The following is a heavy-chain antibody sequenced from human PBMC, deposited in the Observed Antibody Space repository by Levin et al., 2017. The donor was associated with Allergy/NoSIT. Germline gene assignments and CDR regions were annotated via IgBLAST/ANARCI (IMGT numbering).Heavy chain of an antibody. Sequence: GGSLRLSCAASGFTFSSYSMNWVRQAPGKGLEWVSSISSSSSYIYYADSVKGRFTISRDNAKNSLYLQMNSLRAEDTAVYYCARDRTSSSWSYWFDPWGQGTLVTVSS. CDR1: GFTFSSYS. D-gene: IGHD6-13*01. CDR2: ISSSSSYI. J-gene: IGHJ5*02. CDR3: ARDRTSSSWSYWFDP. V-gene: IGHV3-21*01.